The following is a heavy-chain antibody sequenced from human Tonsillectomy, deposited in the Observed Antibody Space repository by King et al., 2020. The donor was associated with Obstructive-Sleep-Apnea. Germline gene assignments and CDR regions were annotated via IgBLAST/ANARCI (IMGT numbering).Heavy chain of an antibody. CDR1: GFTFDDYA. Sequence: EVQLVESGGGLVQPGRSLRLSCAASGFTFDDYAMHWVRQAPGKGLEWVSGISWYSGSIGYADSVKGRFTISRDNAKNSLYLQMNSLRAEDTALYYCAKDSKIGYSYGLFDYWGQGTLVTVSS. CDR3: AKDSKIGYSYGLFDY. CDR2: ISWYSGSI. D-gene: IGHD5-18*01. J-gene: IGHJ4*02. V-gene: IGHV3-9*01.